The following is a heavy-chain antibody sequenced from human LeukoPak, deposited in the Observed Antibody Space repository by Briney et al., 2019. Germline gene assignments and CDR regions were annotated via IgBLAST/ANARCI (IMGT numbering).Heavy chain of an antibody. CDR3: ARQAVVVAALLDC. D-gene: IGHD2-15*01. CDR1: GGSISSSSYY. Sequence: PSETLSLTCTVSGGSISSSSYYWGWIRQPPGKGLERIGNIYYSGSTYYNPSLMSRVTISVDTSKNHFSLKLSSVTAADTAVYYCARQAVVVAALLDCWGQGTLVTVSS. J-gene: IGHJ4*02. CDR2: IYYSGST. V-gene: IGHV4-39*01.